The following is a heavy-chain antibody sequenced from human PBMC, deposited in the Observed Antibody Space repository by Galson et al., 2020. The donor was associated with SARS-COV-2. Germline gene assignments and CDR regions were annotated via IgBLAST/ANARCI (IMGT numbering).Heavy chain of an antibody. CDR3: AREENFFLVRVGTRMCYFDY. Sequence: SETLSLTCAVYGWSFSGYYWTWIRQPPGKGLEWIGEINSSGSTNYNPSLKSRVTISADTSKNHFSLKLSSVTAADTAVYYCAREENFFLVRVGTRMCYFDYWGRGTLASVSS. V-gene: IGHV4-34*01. CDR1: GWSFSGYY. J-gene: IGHJ4*02. CDR2: INSSGST. D-gene: IGHD2-21*01.